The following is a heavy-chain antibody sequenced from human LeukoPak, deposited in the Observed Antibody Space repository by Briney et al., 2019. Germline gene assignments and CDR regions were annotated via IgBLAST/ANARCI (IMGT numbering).Heavy chain of an antibody. CDR1: GGSISSYY. CDR3: ARGQGTVTTH. D-gene: IGHD4-17*01. Sequence: SETLSLTCTVSGGSISSYYWSWIRQPPGKGLEWIGEINHSGNANYNPSLKSRVTISLDMSENHFSLKLTSVTAADTAVYYCARGQGTVTTHWGQGTLVTVSS. CDR2: INHSGNA. J-gene: IGHJ4*02. V-gene: IGHV4-34*01.